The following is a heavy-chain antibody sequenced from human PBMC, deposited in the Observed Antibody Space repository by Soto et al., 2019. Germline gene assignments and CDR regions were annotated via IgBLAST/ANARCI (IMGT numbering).Heavy chain of an antibody. CDR1: GFTFSSYV. J-gene: IGHJ6*02. CDR2: ISSDGRNK. V-gene: IGHV3-30-3*01. CDR3: ARAGCDGGSCYTLVGLRYGMDV. Sequence: QVQLVESGGGVVQPGRSLRLSCAASGFTFSSYVMYWVRQAPGKGLEWVAVISSDGRNKHYADSVKGRFTISRDNSKNTLNLQMNSLRAEDTAVYYCARAGCDGGSCYTLVGLRYGMDVWGQGTTVTVSS. D-gene: IGHD2-15*01.